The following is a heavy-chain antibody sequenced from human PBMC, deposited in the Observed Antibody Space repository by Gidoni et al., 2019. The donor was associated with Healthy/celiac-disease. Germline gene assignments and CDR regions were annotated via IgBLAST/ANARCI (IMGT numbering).Heavy chain of an antibody. Sequence: QVQLVQSGAEVKKPGSSVKVSCKASGGTFSSYAISWVRQAPGQGLEWMGGIIPIFGTANYAQKFQGRVTITADKSTSTAYMELSSLRSEDTAVYYCAREAQSPQWTTGNNWFDPWGQGTLVTVSS. D-gene: IGHD4-4*01. CDR1: GGTFSSYA. CDR3: AREAQSPQWTTGNNWFDP. V-gene: IGHV1-69*06. CDR2: IIPIFGTA. J-gene: IGHJ5*02.